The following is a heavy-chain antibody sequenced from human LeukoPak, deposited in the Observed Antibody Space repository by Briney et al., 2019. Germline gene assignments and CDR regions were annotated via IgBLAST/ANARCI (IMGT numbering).Heavy chain of an antibody. CDR1: GGSIRSSSYY. Sequence: PSETLSLTCTVSGGSIRSSSYYWGWIRQPPGKGLEWLGSVSYSGSPYYNPSLKSRVTISIDTSKTQFSLRLTSVTAADTAVYYCARPLTGYSNSFVFWGQGTLVTVSS. V-gene: IGHV4-39*01. CDR2: VSYSGSP. D-gene: IGHD4-11*01. J-gene: IGHJ4*02. CDR3: ARPLTGYSNSFVF.